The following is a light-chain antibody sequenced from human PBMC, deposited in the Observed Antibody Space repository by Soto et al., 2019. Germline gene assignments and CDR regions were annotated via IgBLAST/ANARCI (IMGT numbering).Light chain of an antibody. CDR1: RSITNW. CDR3: QQYSTDPVT. V-gene: IGKV1-5*01. CDR2: DAS. Sequence: DIQMTQSPSTLSASVGDRVTLTCRASRSITNWLAWFQQKPGKAPKLLIYDASNLESGVPSRFSGSGSGTEFTLSISSLQPDDFETYYCQQYSTDPVTFGPGTIVDLK. J-gene: IGKJ3*01.